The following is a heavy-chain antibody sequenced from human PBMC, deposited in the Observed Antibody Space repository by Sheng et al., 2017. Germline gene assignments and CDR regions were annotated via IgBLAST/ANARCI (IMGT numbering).Heavy chain of an antibody. CDR3: AMAYCGGDCYSSYWYFDL. J-gene: IGHJ2*01. Sequence: QVQLVQSGAEVKKPGSSVKVSCKASGGTFSSYAISWVRQAPGQGLEWMGGIIPIFGTANYAQKFQGRVTITADESTSTAYMELSSLRSEDTAVYYCAMAYCGGDCYSSYWYFDLWGRGTLVTVSS. V-gene: IGHV1-69*01. CDR1: GGTFSSYA. CDR2: IIPIFGTA. D-gene: IGHD2-21*01.